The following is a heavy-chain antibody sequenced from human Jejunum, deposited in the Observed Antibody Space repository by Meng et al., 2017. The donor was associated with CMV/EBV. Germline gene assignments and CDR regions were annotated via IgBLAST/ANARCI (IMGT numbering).Heavy chain of an antibody. J-gene: IGHJ4*02. D-gene: IGHD1-1*01. V-gene: IGHV4-34*01. CDR2: ISHGGIT. CDR3: GMERVN. Sequence: QEQLQHWGAGLFNSSAPLSPPCVVYGRSLSPSHWTWIGQIPGKGLEWIGEISHGGITNYNPSLKSRVTLLIDTSKNQFSLKLSSVTAADTAVYYCGMERVNWGQGILVTVSS. CDR1: GRSLSPSH.